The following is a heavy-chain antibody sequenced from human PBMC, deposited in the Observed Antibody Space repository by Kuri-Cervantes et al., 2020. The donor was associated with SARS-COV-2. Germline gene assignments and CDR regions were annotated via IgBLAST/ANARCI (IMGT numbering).Heavy chain of an antibody. J-gene: IGHJ6*02. D-gene: IGHD3-10*01. Sequence: TVAGGWSISNIYYWGWIRQPPGKGLEWIGSIYYSGSTYYNPSLKSRVTISVDTSKNQFSLKLSSVTAADTAVYYCARQGTGYYGSGSYYYYYYGMDVWGQGTTVTVSS. CDR1: GGWSISNIYY. CDR2: IYYSGST. V-gene: IGHV4-39*01. CDR3: ARQGTGYYGSGSYYYYYYGMDV.